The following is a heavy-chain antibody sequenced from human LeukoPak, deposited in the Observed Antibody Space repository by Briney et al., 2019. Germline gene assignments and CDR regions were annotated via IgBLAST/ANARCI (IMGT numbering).Heavy chain of an antibody. CDR1: GLTFSNAA. CDR2: SKSKSDGGTI. J-gene: IGHJ3*02. V-gene: IGHV3-15*01. CDR3: TTLMQI. D-gene: IGHD3-16*01. Sequence: GGSLRLSCAVSGLTFSNAAMSWVRQAPGKGLEWVGRSKSKSDGGTIEYTAPLKGRFTISRDDSKDMLYLQMNGLKTEDTAMYYCTTLMQIWGQGTLVTVSS.